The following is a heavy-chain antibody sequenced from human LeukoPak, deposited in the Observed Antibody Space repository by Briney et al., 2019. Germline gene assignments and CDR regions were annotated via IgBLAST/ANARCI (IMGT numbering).Heavy chain of an antibody. J-gene: IGHJ6*02. Sequence: SETLSLTCAVSGGSISSSNWWSWVRQPPGKGLEWIGEIYHSGSTNYNPSLKSRVTISVDKSKNQFSLKLSSVTAADTAVYYCARLRVVAATHRVYYYYGMDVWGQGTTVTVSS. CDR1: GGSISSSNW. CDR3: ARLRVVAATHRVYYYYGMDV. CDR2: IYHSGST. V-gene: IGHV4-4*02. D-gene: IGHD2-15*01.